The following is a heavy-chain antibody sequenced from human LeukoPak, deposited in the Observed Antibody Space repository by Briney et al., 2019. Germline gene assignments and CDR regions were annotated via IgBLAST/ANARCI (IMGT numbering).Heavy chain of an antibody. CDR2: IKSRADGGTP. D-gene: IGHD3-10*01. V-gene: IGHV3-15*01. CDR1: GFTFRDAW. Sequence: PGGSLRLSCAASGFTFRDAWMIWVRQAPGKGLEWVGRIKSRADGGTPDYAAPVTGRFTISRDDSNGTLFLQMNSLTTEDTAVCYCATQGVLDAFDIWGQGTMVIVSS. J-gene: IGHJ3*02. CDR3: ATQGVLDAFDI.